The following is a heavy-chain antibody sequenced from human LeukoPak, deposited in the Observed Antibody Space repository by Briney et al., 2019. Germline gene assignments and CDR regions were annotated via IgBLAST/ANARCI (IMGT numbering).Heavy chain of an antibody. CDR3: AKVRRAHYYYYGMDV. CDR1: GFTFDDYA. V-gene: IGHV3-9*01. J-gene: IGHJ6*02. Sequence: PGGSLRLSCAASGFTFDDYAKHWVRQAPGKGLEWVSGISWNSGSIGYADSVKGRFTISRDNAKNSLYLQMNSLRAEDTALYYCAKVRRAHYYYYGMDVWGQGTTVTVSS. CDR2: ISWNSGSI.